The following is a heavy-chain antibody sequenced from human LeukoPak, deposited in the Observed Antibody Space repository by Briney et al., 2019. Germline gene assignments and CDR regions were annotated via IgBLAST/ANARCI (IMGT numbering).Heavy chain of an antibody. CDR3: AKDRDRGYDSSGYYFDY. J-gene: IGHJ4*02. Sequence: GGSLRLSCAASGFTFSSYAMCWVRQAPGKGLEWVSAISGSGGSTYYADSVKGRFTISRDNSKNTLYLQMNSLRAEDTAVYYCAKDRDRGYDSSGYYFDYWGQGTLVTVSS. CDR2: ISGSGGST. V-gene: IGHV3-23*01. CDR1: GFTFSSYA. D-gene: IGHD3-22*01.